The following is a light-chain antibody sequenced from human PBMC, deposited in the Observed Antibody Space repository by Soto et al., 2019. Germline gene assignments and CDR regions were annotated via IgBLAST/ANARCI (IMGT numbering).Light chain of an antibody. CDR3: SSYAGDNNLI. V-gene: IGLV2-8*01. CDR1: SSDVGGYNY. CDR2: EVT. Sequence: QSALTQPPSASGSPGQSVTISCTGSSSDVGGYNYVSWYQHHPGKAPKLLIYEVTKRPSGVPDRFSGSKSGNTASLTVSGLQAEDEADYHCSSYAGDNNLIFGGGTQLTVL. J-gene: IGLJ7*01.